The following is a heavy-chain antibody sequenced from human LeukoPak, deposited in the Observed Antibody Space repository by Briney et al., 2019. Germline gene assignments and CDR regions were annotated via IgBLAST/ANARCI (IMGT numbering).Heavy chain of an antibody. J-gene: IGHJ4*02. CDR3: ARASMGGRDYHLDS. CDR2: IKTDGSQT. D-gene: IGHD4/OR15-4a*01. Sequence: GGSLRLSCAASGFSFSTYWMTWVRQAPGKGLEWVANIKTDGSQTYYLDSVKGRFTITRDNAKNFLSLQLGSLRADDTGVYYCARASMGGRDYHLDSWGQGSLVTVSS. V-gene: IGHV3-7*01. CDR1: GFSFSTYW.